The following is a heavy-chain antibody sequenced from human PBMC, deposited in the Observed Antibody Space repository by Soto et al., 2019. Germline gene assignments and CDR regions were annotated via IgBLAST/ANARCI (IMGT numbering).Heavy chain of an antibody. CDR3: ARDRVVGGCDYSGVD. J-gene: IGHJ4*02. CDR1: GYTVTNYG. D-gene: IGHD5-12*01. CDR2: IRAYNGDT. V-gene: IGHV1-18*01. Sequence: QVQLVQSGAEVKKPGASVKVSCKASGYTVTNYGISWVRQAPGQGLEWMGWIRAYNGDTNYAQKFQGRVTMTTDTSTSTAYIKLRSLRSDDTAVYYCARDRVVGGCDYSGVDWGQGTMVTVSS.